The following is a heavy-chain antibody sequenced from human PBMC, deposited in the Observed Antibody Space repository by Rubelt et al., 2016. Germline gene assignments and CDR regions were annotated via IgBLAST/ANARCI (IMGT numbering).Heavy chain of an antibody. V-gene: IGHV3-7*01. CDR3: AKWYGGWSYFDY. Sequence: EVQLLESGGDLVQPGGSLRLSCATSGFTFSNYWMNWVRQAPGKGLEWVANIKQDGSEKYYVDSVKGRFTISRDNAKNSVYLEMNRLRAEDTAVYYCAKWYGGWSYFDYWGQGTLVTVSS. CDR1: GFTFSNYW. CDR2: IKQDGSEK. J-gene: IGHJ4*02. D-gene: IGHD3-10*01.